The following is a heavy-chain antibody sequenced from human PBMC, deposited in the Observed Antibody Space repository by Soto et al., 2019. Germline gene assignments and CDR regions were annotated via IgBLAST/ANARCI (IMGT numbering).Heavy chain of an antibody. J-gene: IGHJ6*02. Sequence: GGSLRLSCAASGFTFSSYAMHWVRQAPGKGLEWVAVISYDGSNKYYADSVKGRFTISRDNSKNTLYLQMNSLRAEDTAVYYCARDGSPKDFWSGYYTLHYYGMDVWGQGTTVTVSS. V-gene: IGHV3-30-3*01. CDR3: ARDGSPKDFWSGYYTLHYYGMDV. CDR1: GFTFSSYA. CDR2: ISYDGSNK. D-gene: IGHD3-3*01.